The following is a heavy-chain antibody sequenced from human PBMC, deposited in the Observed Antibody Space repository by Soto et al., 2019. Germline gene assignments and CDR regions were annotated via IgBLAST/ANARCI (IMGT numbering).Heavy chain of an antibody. CDR3: ARDGYCSSTSCYVEEAWFDP. CDR2: INPSGGST. CDR1: GYTFTSYY. Sequence: ASVKVSCKASGYTFTSYYMHWVRQAPGQGLEWMGIINPSGGSTSYAQKFQGRVTMTRDTSTSTVYMELSSLRSEDTAVYYCARDGYCSSTSCYVEEAWFDPWGQGTLVTV. J-gene: IGHJ5*02. D-gene: IGHD2-2*03. V-gene: IGHV1-46*03.